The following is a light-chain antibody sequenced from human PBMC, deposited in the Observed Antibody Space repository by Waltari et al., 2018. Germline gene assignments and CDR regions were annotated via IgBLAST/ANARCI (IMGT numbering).Light chain of an antibody. Sequence: EIMLTQSPRTLPLSPGERATLYCRASQSISKYLAWYQQKPGQAPRLLIYDASIRATGIPDRFSGSGYGTDFSLTISRLEPEDYAVYYCQKYGSLPATFGRGTKVEIK. CDR3: QKYGSLPAT. V-gene: IGKV3-20*01. J-gene: IGKJ1*01. CDR2: DAS. CDR1: QSISKY.